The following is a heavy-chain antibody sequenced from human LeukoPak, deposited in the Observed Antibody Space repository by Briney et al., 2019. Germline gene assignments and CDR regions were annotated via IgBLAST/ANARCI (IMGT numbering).Heavy chain of an antibody. V-gene: IGHV4-61*02. J-gene: IGHJ5*02. CDR1: GGSISSGSYY. CDR3: ARGGIWFGELLSADWFDP. CDR2: IYTSGST. D-gene: IGHD3-10*01. Sequence: SQTLSLTCTVSGGSISSGSYYWSWIRQPAGKGLEWIGRIYTSGSTNYNPSLKSRVTISVDTSKNQFSLKLSSVTAADTAVYYCARGGIWFGELLSADWFDPWGQGTLVTVSS.